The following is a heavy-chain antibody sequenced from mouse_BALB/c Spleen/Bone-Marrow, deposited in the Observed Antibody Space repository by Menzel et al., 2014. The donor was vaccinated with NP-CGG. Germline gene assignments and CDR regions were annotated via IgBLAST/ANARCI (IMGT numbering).Heavy chain of an antibody. D-gene: IGHD1-1*01. J-gene: IGHJ4*01. Sequence: VQLQQSGVELVRPGTSVKVSCKASGYAFTNYLIEWVKQRPGQGLEWIGAINPGSGGTNYNEKFKGKATLTTDKSSSTAYMQLSSPASDDCAVYFCARGVVGPAKDYWGQGTSGTVSS. CDR2: INPGSGGT. CDR3: ARGVVGPAKDY. CDR1: GYAFTNYL. V-gene: IGHV1-54*01.